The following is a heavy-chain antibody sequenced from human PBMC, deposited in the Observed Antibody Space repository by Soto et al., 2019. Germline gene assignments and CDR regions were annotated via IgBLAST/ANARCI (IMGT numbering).Heavy chain of an antibody. J-gene: IGHJ3*02. CDR1: GFTVSSNY. Sequence: PGGSLRLSCAASGFTVSSNYMSWVRQAPGKGLEWVSVIYSGGSTYYADSVKGRFTISRDNSKNTLYLQMNSLRAEDTAVYYCAREGPYYYGSGSYYNGDAFDIWGQGTMVTVSS. V-gene: IGHV3-53*01. D-gene: IGHD3-10*01. CDR3: AREGPYYYGSGSYYNGDAFDI. CDR2: IYSGGST.